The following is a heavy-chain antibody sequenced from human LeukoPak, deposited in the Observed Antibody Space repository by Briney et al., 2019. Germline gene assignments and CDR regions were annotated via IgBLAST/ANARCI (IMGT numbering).Heavy chain of an antibody. CDR2: ISSSSSYI. CDR1: GFTFSSYS. CDR3: AREGDGYDSTFDY. V-gene: IGHV3-21*01. Sequence: PGGSLRLSCAASGFTFSSYSMNWVRQAPGKGLEWVSSISSSSSYIYYADSVKGRFTISRDNAKKSLFLQMNSLRAEDTAVYYCAREGDGYDSTFDYWGQGTLVTVSS. D-gene: IGHD5-12*01. J-gene: IGHJ4*02.